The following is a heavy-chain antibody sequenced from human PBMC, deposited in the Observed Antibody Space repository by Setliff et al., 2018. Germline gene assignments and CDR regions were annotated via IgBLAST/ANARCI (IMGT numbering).Heavy chain of an antibody. CDR2: VHHSGTT. J-gene: IGHJ4*02. V-gene: IGHV4-34*01. CDR1: GVPLSGHY. D-gene: IGHD2-2*02. CDR3: ASCRFQVPYNY. Sequence: PSETLSLTCAVYGVPLSGHYWTWVRQTPGKGLEWIGEVHHSGTTNYNPSLKSRVTISVDTSDTSRNQFSLRLKFLTATDTGVYYCASCRFQVPYNYWGQGTLVTVSS.